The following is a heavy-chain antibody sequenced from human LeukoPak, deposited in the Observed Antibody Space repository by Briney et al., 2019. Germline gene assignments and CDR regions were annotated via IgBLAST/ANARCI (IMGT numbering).Heavy chain of an antibody. Sequence: GSLRLSCAASGFSLSAYGVHWVRQAPGKGLEWVAVIWYDGTSKDYAVSVKGRFTFSRDNSKNTLYLQMNSLTVEDTAVYYCARSQSSSLIGYWGQGTLVTVSS. J-gene: IGHJ4*02. D-gene: IGHD6-13*01. CDR3: ARSQSSSLIGY. V-gene: IGHV3-33*01. CDR1: GFSLSAYG. CDR2: IWYDGTSK.